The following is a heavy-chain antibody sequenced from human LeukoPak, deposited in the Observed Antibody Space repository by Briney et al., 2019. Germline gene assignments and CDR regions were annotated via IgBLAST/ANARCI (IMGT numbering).Heavy chain of an antibody. J-gene: IGHJ4*02. CDR2: ISGSGGST. V-gene: IGHV3-23*01. CDR3: AKALRRYCSSTSCYRPDY. CDR1: GFTFSSYA. D-gene: IGHD2-2*01. Sequence: GGSLRLSCAASGFTFSSYAMSWVRQAPGKGLGWVASISGSGGSTYYADSVKGRFTISRDNSKNTLYLQMNSLRAEDTGVYYCAKALRRYCSSTSCYRPDYRGQGTLGTVS.